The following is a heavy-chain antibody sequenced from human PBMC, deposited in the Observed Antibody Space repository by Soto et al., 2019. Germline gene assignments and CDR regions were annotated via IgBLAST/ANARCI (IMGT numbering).Heavy chain of an antibody. CDR1: GFVFNSYA. D-gene: IGHD6-13*01. V-gene: IGHV3-23*01. J-gene: IGHJ4*02. CDR3: AKHYGSSWSGYFDF. CDR2: ISGSDEST. Sequence: EVQVLDSGGGLVQPGGSLRLSCATSGFVFNSYAMTWVRQAPGKGLEGVSTISGSDESTYYADSVKGRFTIFRDSPKNRVNVEMNSLRAEDTAVYYCAKHYGSSWSGYFDFWGQGTLVTVSS.